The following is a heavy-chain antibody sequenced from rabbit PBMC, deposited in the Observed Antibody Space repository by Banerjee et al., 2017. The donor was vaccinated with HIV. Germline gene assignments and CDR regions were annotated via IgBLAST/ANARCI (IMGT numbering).Heavy chain of an antibody. Sequence: QSLEESGGDLVKPGASLTLTCTASGFSFTSGFYMCWVRQAPGKGLELIACIPGGTGNTWYASWAKGRFTISKTSSTTVTLQMTSLTVADTATYFCARDQGYYTYGYAGYAYASFNLWGPGTLVTVS. CDR2: IPGGTGNT. CDR1: GFSFTSGFY. D-gene: IGHD6-1*01. J-gene: IGHJ4*01. V-gene: IGHV1S40*01. CDR3: ARDQGYYTYGYAGYAYASFNL.